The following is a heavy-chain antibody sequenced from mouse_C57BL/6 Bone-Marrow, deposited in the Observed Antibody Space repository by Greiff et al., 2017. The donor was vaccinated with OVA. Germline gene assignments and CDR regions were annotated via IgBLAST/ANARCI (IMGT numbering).Heavy chain of an antibody. D-gene: IGHD1-1*01. J-gene: IGHJ1*03. CDR3: ARMGYYGSLWYFDV. CDR1: GFSLTSYA. CDR2: IWTGGGT. Sequence: QVQLQQSGPGLVAPSQSLSITCTVSGFSLTSYAISWVRQPPGKGLEWLGVIWTGGGTNYNSALKSRLSISKDNSKSQVFLKMNSLQTDDTARYYCARMGYYGSLWYFDVWGTGTTVTVSS. V-gene: IGHV2-9-1*01.